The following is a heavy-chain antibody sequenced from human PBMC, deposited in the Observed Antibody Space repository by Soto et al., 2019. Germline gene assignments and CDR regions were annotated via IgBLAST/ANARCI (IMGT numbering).Heavy chain of an antibody. V-gene: IGHV3-23*01. D-gene: IGHD5-12*01. CDR3: AKDPGQVVDTILPSS. CDR2: ISASGGIT. CDR1: GISFSNYA. Sequence: GGSLRLSCEVSGISFSNYAMSWVRQAPGGGLEWVSGISASGGITDYADSVKGRFTISRDISKNTVFLQMDNLRAEDTAMYFCAKDPGQVVDTILPSSWGQGTMVTVSS. J-gene: IGHJ3*01.